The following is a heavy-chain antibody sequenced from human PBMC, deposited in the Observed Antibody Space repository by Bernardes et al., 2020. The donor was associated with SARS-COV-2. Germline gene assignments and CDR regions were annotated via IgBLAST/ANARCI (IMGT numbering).Heavy chain of an antibody. D-gene: IGHD3-16*02. CDR2: ISWNSGSI. J-gene: IGHJ4*02. V-gene: IGHV3-9*01. Sequence: GGSLRLSCAASGFTFDDYAMHWVRQAPGKGLEWVSGISWNSGSIGYADSVKGRFTISRDNAKNSLYLQMNSLRAEDTALYYCAKANGFTFGGVIVTIHPYYFDYWGQGTLVTVSS. CDR1: GFTFDDYA. CDR3: AKANGFTFGGVIVTIHPYYFDY.